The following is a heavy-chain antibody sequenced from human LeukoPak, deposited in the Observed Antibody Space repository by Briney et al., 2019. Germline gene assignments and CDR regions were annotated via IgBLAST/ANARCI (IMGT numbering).Heavy chain of an antibody. CDR2: ISGSGGST. D-gene: IGHD6-19*01. CDR1: GFTFSSYA. V-gene: IGHV3-23*01. J-gene: IGHJ4*02. Sequence: PVGSLRLSCAASGFTFSSYAMSWVRQAPGKGLEWVSSISGSGGSTYYADSVKGRFTISRDNSKNTLYLQIHSLRAEDTAVYYCAKGGWGYYFDYWGQGTLVTVSS. CDR3: AKGGWGYYFDY.